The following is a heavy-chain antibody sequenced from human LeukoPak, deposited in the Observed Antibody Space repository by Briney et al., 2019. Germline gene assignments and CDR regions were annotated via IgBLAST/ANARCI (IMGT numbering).Heavy chain of an antibody. J-gene: IGHJ6*03. D-gene: IGHD3-22*01. CDR2: INPSGGST. Sequence: ASVKVSCKASGYTYTSYYMHWVRQAPGQGLEWMGIINPSGGSTSYAQKFQGRVTMTRDTSTSTVYMELSSLRSEDTAVYYCARDWFDYYDSSGYYTYYMDVWGKGTTVTVSS. CDR3: ARDWFDYYDSSGYYTYYMDV. V-gene: IGHV1-46*01. CDR1: GYTYTSYY.